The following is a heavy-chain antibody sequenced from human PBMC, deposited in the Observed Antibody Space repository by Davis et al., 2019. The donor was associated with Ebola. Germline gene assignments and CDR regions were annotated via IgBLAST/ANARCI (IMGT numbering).Heavy chain of an antibody. CDR1: GGTFSSYA. V-gene: IGHV1-2*06. Sequence: AASVKVSCKASGGTFSSYAINWVRQAPGQGLEWMGRINPYSGGTNYAQKFQGRVTMTRDTSISTAYMELSRLRSDDTAVYYCARDGSSGWYTKPDHWGQGTLVTVSS. D-gene: IGHD6-19*01. CDR3: ARDGSSGWYTKPDH. CDR2: INPYSGGT. J-gene: IGHJ4*02.